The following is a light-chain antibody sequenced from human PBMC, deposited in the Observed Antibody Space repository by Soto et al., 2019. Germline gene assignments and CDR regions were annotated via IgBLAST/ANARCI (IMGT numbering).Light chain of an antibody. CDR3: SSHTTYSTRV. CDR2: EVS. J-gene: IGLJ1*01. CDR1: SSDIGSYNY. V-gene: IGLV2-14*01. Sequence: QSALTQPASVSGSPGQSIAISCTGTSSDIGSYNYVSWYQQHPGKAPKLMIHEVSNRPSGVSDRFSGSKSGNTASLTISGLQADDVAHYYRSSHTTYSTRVFGTGTKLTVL.